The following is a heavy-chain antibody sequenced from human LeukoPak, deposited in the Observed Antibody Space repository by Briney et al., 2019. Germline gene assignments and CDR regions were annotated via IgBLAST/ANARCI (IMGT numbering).Heavy chain of an antibody. Sequence: GESLKISCKASGYTFSDYWIGWVRHMPGKGLEWMGIIYPGDSDTRYSPSFQGQVTISADKSISTAYLQWSSLKASDTAMYYCARSHSAVANYYFDYWGQGTLVTVSS. CDR3: ARSHSAVANYYFDY. CDR1: GYTFSDYW. D-gene: IGHD6-19*01. CDR2: IYPGDSDT. V-gene: IGHV5-51*01. J-gene: IGHJ4*02.